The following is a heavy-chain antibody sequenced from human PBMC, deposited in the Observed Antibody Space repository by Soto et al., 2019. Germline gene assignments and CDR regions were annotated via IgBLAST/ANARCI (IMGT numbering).Heavy chain of an antibody. V-gene: IGHV3-21*01. J-gene: IGHJ3*02. CDR3: ARATWGSSRDNAFDI. D-gene: IGHD6-13*01. Sequence: GGSLRLSWSASLFTFSIYSMNWFRQAPGKGLEWVSSISSSSSYIYYADSVKGRFTISRDNAKNSLYLQMNSLRAEDTAVYYCARATWGSSRDNAFDIWGQGTMVTVSS. CDR2: ISSSSSYI. CDR1: LFTFSIYS.